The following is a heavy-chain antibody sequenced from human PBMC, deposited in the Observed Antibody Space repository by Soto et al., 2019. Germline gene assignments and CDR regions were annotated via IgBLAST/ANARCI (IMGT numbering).Heavy chain of an antibody. Sequence: QEQLVESGGGVVQPGRSLRLSCVASGFTFSSHGMHWVRQAPGKGLEWVAVIWYDGSNKYYADSVKGRFTVSRDNSKNTPYRQMNSLRADDTAVYYCARWGDDKKMDVWGQGTTVTVSS. J-gene: IGHJ6*02. CDR2: IWYDGSNK. CDR1: GFTFSSHG. V-gene: IGHV3-33*01. CDR3: ARWGDDKKMDV. D-gene: IGHD3-16*01.